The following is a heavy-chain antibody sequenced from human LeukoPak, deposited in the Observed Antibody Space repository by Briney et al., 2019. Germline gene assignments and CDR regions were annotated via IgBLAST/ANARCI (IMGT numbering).Heavy chain of an antibody. CDR3: ASGVNDYGDFYFDY. V-gene: IGHV1-2*02. CDR1: GYTFTGYY. CDR2: INPKSGGT. Sequence: GASVQVPCKASGYTFTGYYMHRVRQAPGQGLEWMGWINPKSGGTNYAQKFQGRVTMTRDTSITTAYLELSRLRSDDMAVYYCASGVNDYGDFYFDYWGQGTLVTVSS. J-gene: IGHJ4*02. D-gene: IGHD4-17*01.